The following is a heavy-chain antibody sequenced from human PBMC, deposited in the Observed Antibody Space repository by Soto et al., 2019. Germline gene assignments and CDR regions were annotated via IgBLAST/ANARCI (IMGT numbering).Heavy chain of an antibody. CDR1: GFTFSSYG. J-gene: IGHJ4*01. D-gene: IGHD3-22*01. CDR2: ISYGGTP. Sequence: GGSLRLSCAASGFTFSSYGMHWVRQAPGKGLEWVAVISYGGTPDYAAPVKGRFAISRDDSKNMVYLQMNSLKTEDTGIYYCTADSYSSIIVVRFDYWGHGTLVTVSS. V-gene: IGHV3-15*01. CDR3: TADSYSSIIVVRFDY.